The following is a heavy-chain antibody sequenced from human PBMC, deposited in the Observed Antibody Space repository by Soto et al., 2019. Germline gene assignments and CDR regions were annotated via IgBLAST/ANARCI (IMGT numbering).Heavy chain of an antibody. Sequence: LSLTCTVSGGSISSYYWSWIRQPPGKGLEWIGYIYYSGSTNYNPSLKSRVTISVDTSKNQFSLKLSSVTAADTAVYYCARAFGLSMDVWGQGTTVTVSS. D-gene: IGHD3-10*01. CDR1: GGSISSYY. V-gene: IGHV4-59*01. J-gene: IGHJ6*02. CDR3: ARAFGLSMDV. CDR2: IYYSGST.